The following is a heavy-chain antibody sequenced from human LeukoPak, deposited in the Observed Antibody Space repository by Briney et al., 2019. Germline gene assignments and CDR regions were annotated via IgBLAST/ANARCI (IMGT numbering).Heavy chain of an antibody. CDR1: GGSISSSSYY. CDR3: ARSIGVGMDV. CDR2: IYYSGST. J-gene: IGHJ6*02. Sequence: PSETLSLTCTVSGGSISSSSYYWGWIRQPPGKGLEWIGSIYYSGSTYYNPSLKSRVTISVDTSKNQFSLKLSSVTAADTAVYYCARSIGVGMDVWGQGTTVTVSS. V-gene: IGHV4-39*07. D-gene: IGHD3-3*01.